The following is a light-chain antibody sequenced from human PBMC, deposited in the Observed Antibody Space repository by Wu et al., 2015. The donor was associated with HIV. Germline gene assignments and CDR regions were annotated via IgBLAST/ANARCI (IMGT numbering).Light chain of an antibody. V-gene: IGKV3-20*01. CDR1: QRVSINY. J-gene: IGKJ2*03. CDR3: QQYDRSPYS. Sequence: EIVLTQSPGTLSLSPGERAAISCRASQRVSINYLAWYQQKPGQAPRLLIYGTSVRATGVPGRFSGSGSGTDFTLVISRLEPEDLAVYFCQQYDRSPYSFGLGDQTGDQT. CDR2: GTS.